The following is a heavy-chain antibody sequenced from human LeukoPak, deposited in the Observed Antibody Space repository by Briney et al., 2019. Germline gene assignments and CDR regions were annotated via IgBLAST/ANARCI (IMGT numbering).Heavy chain of an antibody. D-gene: IGHD2-21*02. V-gene: IGHV3-23*01. CDR3: ARIRGGDWYYFDY. J-gene: IGHJ4*02. CDR2: ISGSGGST. Sequence: GGSLRLYCAASGFTFRNYAMRWVRQAPGKGLESVSAISGSGGSTYYADSVKGRFTISRDNSKNTLYLQMNSLRAEDTAVYYCARIRGGDWYYFDYWGQGTLVTVSS. CDR1: GFTFRNYA.